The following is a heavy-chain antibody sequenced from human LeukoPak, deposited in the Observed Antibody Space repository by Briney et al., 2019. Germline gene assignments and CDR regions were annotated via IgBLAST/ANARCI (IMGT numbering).Heavy chain of an antibody. V-gene: IGHV3-23*01. Sequence: GGSLRLSCAASGFTFTSYAMSWVRQAPGKGLEWVSAISSSGGSTYYADSVKGRFTISRDNSKNTLYLQMNSLRAEDTAIYYCVKDGRYCSSTSCSRWGQGTLVTVSS. CDR1: GFTFTSYA. D-gene: IGHD2-2*01. CDR3: VKDGRYCSSTSCSR. J-gene: IGHJ4*02. CDR2: ISSSGGST.